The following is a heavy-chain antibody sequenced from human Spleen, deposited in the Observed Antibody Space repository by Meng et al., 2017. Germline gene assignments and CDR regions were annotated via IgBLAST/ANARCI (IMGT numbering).Heavy chain of an antibody. D-gene: IGHD2-15*01. CDR1: GFPFSSYE. Sequence: GESLKISCAASGFPFSSYEMNWVRQAPGKGLEWVSYISGSGYTIYYADSVKGRFTISRDNAGKSMYLQMNSLRAEDTGIYYCARAGCSGTNCHSEYYYYAMDVWGQGTTVTVSS. J-gene: IGHJ6*02. CDR3: ARAGCSGTNCHSEYYYYAMDV. CDR2: ISGSGYTI. V-gene: IGHV3-48*03.